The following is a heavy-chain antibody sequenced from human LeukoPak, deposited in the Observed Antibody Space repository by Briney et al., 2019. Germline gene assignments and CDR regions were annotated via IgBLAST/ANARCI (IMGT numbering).Heavy chain of an antibody. V-gene: IGHV3-9*01. J-gene: IGHJ4*02. CDR2: ISWNSGSI. CDR1: GFTFDDYA. Sequence: GGSLRPSCAASGFTFDDYAMHWVRQAPGKGLEWVSGISWNSGSIGYADSVKGRFTISRDNAKNSLYLQMNSLRAEDTALYYCAKDGGGYSYGYADYWGQGTLVTVSS. D-gene: IGHD5-18*01. CDR3: AKDGGGYSYGYADY.